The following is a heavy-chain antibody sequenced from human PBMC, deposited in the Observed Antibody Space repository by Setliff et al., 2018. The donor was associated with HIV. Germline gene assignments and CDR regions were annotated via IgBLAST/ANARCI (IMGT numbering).Heavy chain of an antibody. J-gene: IGHJ6*03. CDR2: MNPKSGNT. D-gene: IGHD3-9*01. Sequence: ASVKVSCKASGYSFARYGLSWVRQAPGQGLEWMGWMNPKSGNTGYAQKFQGRVTMTRNTSISTAYMELNSLRSEDTAVYYCARAGGASCSYWGCHDILTGKYNDYYYYMDVWGKGTTVTVSS. CDR1: GYSFARYG. CDR3: ARAGGASCSYWGCHDILTGKYNDYYYYMDV. V-gene: IGHV1-8*01.